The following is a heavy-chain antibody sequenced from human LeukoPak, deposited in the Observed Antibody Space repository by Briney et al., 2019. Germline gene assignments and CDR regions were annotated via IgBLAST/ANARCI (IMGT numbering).Heavy chain of an antibody. CDR3: ARDGTGTPYDY. V-gene: IGHV3-21*01. CDR1: GFTFSSYS. Sequence: GGSLRLSCAASGFTFSSYSMNWVRQAPGKGLEWVSSISSSSYIFYADSVKGRFTISRDNAKNSLYLQMNSLRAEDTAVYYCARDGTGTPYDYWGQGTLVTVSS. J-gene: IGHJ4*02. CDR2: ISSSSYI. D-gene: IGHD1-7*01.